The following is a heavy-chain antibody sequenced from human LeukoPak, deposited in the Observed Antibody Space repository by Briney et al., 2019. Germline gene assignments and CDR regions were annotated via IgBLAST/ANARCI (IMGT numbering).Heavy chain of an antibody. J-gene: IGHJ6*02. Sequence: EPGGSLRLSCAASEFSVSSNYMNWVRQAPRKGLEWVSVIYSDGATFYADSVKGRFTISRDSSSNTLFAQMNSLKPEDTGVYYCAGESGLRNGVDVWGLGTTVTVSS. CDR1: EFSVSSNY. D-gene: IGHD2-8*01. V-gene: IGHV3-66*02. CDR3: AGESGLRNGVDV. CDR2: IYSDGAT.